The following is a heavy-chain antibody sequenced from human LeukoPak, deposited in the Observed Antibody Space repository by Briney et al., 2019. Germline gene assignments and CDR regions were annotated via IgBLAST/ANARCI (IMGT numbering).Heavy chain of an antibody. D-gene: IGHD3-22*01. Sequence: PGGSLKPSCAASGFHFNDNYMSWIPQAPGKGLEWISFISRSEATIYYADSVKGRFTVSRDNSKKSLYLQMNSLRAEDPAVYYCATEIQYYENGGHPPDVVSWGQGTLVTVS. CDR3: ATEIQYYENGGHPPDVVS. CDR2: ISRSEATI. CDR1: GFHFNDNY. V-gene: IGHV3-11*01. J-gene: IGHJ4*02.